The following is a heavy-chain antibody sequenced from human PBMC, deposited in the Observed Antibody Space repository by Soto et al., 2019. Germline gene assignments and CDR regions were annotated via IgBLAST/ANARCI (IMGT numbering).Heavy chain of an antibody. CDR2: INHSGST. V-gene: IGHV4-34*01. CDR3: ARGRRGFPRPYYYYYYMDV. Sequence: PSESLSLTCAVYGGSFSGYYWSWIRQPPGKGLEWIGEINHSGSTNYNPSLKSRVTISVDTSKNQFSLKLSSVTAADTAVYYCARGRRGFPRPYYYYYYMDVWGKGTTVPAP. CDR1: GGSFSGYY. J-gene: IGHJ6*03.